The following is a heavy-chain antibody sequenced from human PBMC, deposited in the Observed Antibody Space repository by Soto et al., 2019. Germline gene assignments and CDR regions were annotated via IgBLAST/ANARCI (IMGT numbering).Heavy chain of an antibody. Sequence: EVHLVESGGGWVQPGGSLRLSCAASGFTFSDYWMTWVRQAPGKGLEGVANMNPDGSEKYYVDSVKGRFTISRDNAKNTLYLQMNSLRGEDTAVYYCTRDLNHDCGPWGQGTHVIVSS. J-gene: IGHJ5*02. D-gene: IGHD2-21*01. CDR1: GFTFSDYW. V-gene: IGHV3-7*04. CDR2: MNPDGSEK. CDR3: TRDLNHDCGP.